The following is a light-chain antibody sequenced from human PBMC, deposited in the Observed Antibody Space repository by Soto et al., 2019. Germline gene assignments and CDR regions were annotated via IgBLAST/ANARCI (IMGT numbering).Light chain of an antibody. V-gene: IGKV3-20*01. CDR3: QQYGSSPPT. J-gene: IGKJ1*01. CDR2: GAS. Sequence: EIVLTQSPGTLSLSPGERATLSCRASQSVSSSYLAWYQQKPGQAPRRLIYGASSRATGIPDRFSGSGSGTDFTLTISRLEPEDCAGYYCQQYGSSPPTFGQGTKVDIK. CDR1: QSVSSSY.